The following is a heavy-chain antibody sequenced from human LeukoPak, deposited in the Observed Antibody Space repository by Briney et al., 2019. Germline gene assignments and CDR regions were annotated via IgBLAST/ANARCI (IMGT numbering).Heavy chain of an antibody. Sequence: GGSLRLSCAASGFTFTSYWMHWVRQAPGKGLVWVSRINSDGTSTSYADSVKGRFTISRDNSKNTLDLQMNSLRAEDTAVYYCAKTRKYCSSTSCPPREGDYWGQGTLVTVSS. D-gene: IGHD2-2*01. J-gene: IGHJ4*02. CDR3: AKTRKYCSSTSCPPREGDY. V-gene: IGHV3-74*01. CDR2: INSDGTST. CDR1: GFTFTSYW.